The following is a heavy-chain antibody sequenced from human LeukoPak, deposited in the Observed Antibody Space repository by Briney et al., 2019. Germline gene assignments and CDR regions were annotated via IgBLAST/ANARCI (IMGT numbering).Heavy chain of an antibody. D-gene: IGHD3-9*01. CDR3: AKDRDILTGVPSY. CDR1: GFTFSSYS. V-gene: IGHV3-21*01. CDR2: ISSSSSYI. J-gene: IGHJ4*02. Sequence: NPGGSLRLSCAASGFTFSSYSMNWVRQAPGKGLEWVSSISSSSSYIYYADSVKGRFTISRDNAKYSLYLQMNSLGAEDTAVYYCAKDRDILTGVPSYWGQGTLVTVSS.